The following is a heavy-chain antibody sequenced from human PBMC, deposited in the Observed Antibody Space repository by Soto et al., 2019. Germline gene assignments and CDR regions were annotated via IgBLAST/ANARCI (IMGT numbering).Heavy chain of an antibody. CDR1: GFTFSHAW. V-gene: IGHV3-15*01. CDR2: IKSNTEGGTT. J-gene: IGHJ4*02. D-gene: IGHD2-15*01. Sequence: GGSLRLSCAVSGFTFSHAWMSWVRQAPGKGLEWVGRIKSNTEGGTTAYAAPVKGRFTISRDDSKNTLYLQMNSLKTEDTAMYYCTTEGPGYCSDGSSYAIDYWGQGKLVTVSS. CDR3: TTEGPGYCSDGSSYAIDY.